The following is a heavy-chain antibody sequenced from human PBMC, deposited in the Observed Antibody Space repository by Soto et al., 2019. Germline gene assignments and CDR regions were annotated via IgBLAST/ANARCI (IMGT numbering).Heavy chain of an antibody. CDR2: TSAYNGNT. J-gene: IGHJ4*02. D-gene: IGHD2-15*01. V-gene: IGHV1-18*01. CDR1: GYTFVNYA. Sequence: QVQLVQSGAEVKKPGASVKVSCKASGYTFVNYAFTWVRQAPGQGLEWMVWTSAYNGNTKYAQKFQGRVTMTTDTSTGTAYMELMCLRSDDTAVYFCVRLPCGDGTCYPPAFDYWGQGTLVTVSS. CDR3: VRLPCGDGTCYPPAFDY.